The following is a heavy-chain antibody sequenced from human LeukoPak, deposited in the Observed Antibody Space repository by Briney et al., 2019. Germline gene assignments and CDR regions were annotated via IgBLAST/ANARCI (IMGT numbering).Heavy chain of an antibody. Sequence: NWXXWVRQPPGXGLEWXGEIYHSGSTNYNPSLKSRVTISVDKSKSQFSLKLSSVTAADTAVYYCARDRTDDYGDSNWFDPWGQGTLVTVSS. J-gene: IGHJ5*02. CDR1: NW. V-gene: IGHV4-4*02. D-gene: IGHD4-17*01. CDR3: ARDRTDDYGDSNWFDP. CDR2: IYHSGST.